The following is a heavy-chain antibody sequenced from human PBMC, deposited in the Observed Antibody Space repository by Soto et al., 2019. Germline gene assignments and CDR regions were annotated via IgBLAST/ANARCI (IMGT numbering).Heavy chain of an antibody. V-gene: IGHV4-59*01. CDR1: GGSISSFY. J-gene: IGHJ4*02. CDR3: ARDPRIYSDPYYFDY. D-gene: IGHD4-17*01. Sequence: SDTLSLTCTVSGGSISSFYWSWIRQPPGKGLEWIGYTYYYGNTNYNPSLKSRVTISVDTSKNQFSLKLSSVTAADTAVYYCARDPRIYSDPYYFDYWGQGTLVTVSS. CDR2: TYYYGNT.